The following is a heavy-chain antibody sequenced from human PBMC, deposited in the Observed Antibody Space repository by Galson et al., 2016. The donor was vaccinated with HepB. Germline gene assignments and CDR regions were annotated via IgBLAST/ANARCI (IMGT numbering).Heavy chain of an antibody. CDR3: ARGRATVGEVNEELDY. D-gene: IGHD3-3*01. Sequence: SVKVSCKASGGTFSIYSINWVRQAPGQGLEWMGRIIPTVGVTNYAQSFQGRVTVTADKSTTTAYVELSNLRSEDTAVYYCARGRATVGEVNEELDYWGQGTQVTVSS. V-gene: IGHV1-69*04. CDR1: GGTFSIYS. J-gene: IGHJ4*02. CDR2: IIPTVGVT.